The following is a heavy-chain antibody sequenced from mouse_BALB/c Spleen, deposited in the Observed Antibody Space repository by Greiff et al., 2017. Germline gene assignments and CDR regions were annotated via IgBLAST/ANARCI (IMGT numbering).Heavy chain of an antibody. Sequence: QVQLKESGAELVRPGTSVKVSCKASGYAFTNYLIEWVKQRPGQGLEWIGMIHPSDSETRLNQKFKDKATLTVDKSSSTAYMQLSSPTSEDSAVYYCARRYYGNYVGAMDYWGQGTSVTVSS. CDR3: ARRYYGNYVGAMDY. J-gene: IGHJ4*01. V-gene: IGHV1-54*01. D-gene: IGHD2-1*01. CDR1: GYAFTNYL. CDR2: IHPSDSET.